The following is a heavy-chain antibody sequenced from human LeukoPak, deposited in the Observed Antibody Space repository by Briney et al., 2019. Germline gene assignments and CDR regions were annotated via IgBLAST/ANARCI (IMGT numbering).Heavy chain of an antibody. Sequence: ASVKVSCKASGYTFTSYYMHWVRQAPEQGLEWMGIINPSGGSTSYAQKFQGRVTMTRDTSTSTVYMELSSLRSEDTAVYYCAREPSCSGGSCYSDEGDAFDIWGQGTMVTVSS. D-gene: IGHD2-15*01. CDR2: INPSGGST. CDR3: AREPSCSGGSCYSDEGDAFDI. J-gene: IGHJ3*02. V-gene: IGHV1-46*01. CDR1: GYTFTSYY.